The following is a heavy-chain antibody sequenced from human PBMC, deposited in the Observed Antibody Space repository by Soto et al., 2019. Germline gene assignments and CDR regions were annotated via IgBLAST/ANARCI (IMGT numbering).Heavy chain of an antibody. J-gene: IGHJ6*02. D-gene: IGHD3-3*01. Sequence: GSLTLFCPASGLTVSSYSMNSVRQAPGKGLEWVSSISSSSSYISYADSVKGRFTISRDNAKNPLYPQMNSLRAEDTAAYYCERYYLFWSGYGGMDVWGQGTKVTVSS. CDR2: ISSSSSYI. CDR3: ERYYLFWSGYGGMDV. CDR1: GLTVSSYS. V-gene: IGHV3-21*01.